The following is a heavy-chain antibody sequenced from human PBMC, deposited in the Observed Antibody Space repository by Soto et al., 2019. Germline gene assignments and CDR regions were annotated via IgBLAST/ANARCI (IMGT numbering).Heavy chain of an antibody. J-gene: IGHJ6*02. V-gene: IGHV3-30-3*01. CDR1: GFTFSSYA. CDR3: ARELEYWGDSSSWERLRASYYYGMDV. CDR2: ISYDGSNK. Sequence: GGSLRLSCAASGFTFSSYAMHWVRQAPGKGLEWVAVISYDGSNKYYADSVKGRFTISRDSSKNTLYLQMNSLRAEDTAVYYCARELEYWGDSSSWERLRASYYYGMDVWGQGTTVTVSS. D-gene: IGHD6-13*01.